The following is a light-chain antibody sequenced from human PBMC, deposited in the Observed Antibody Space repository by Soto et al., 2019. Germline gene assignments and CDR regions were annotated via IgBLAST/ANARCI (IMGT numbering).Light chain of an antibody. CDR2: KAS. V-gene: IGKV1-5*03. J-gene: IGKJ5*01. CDR3: QQYRSYPFT. CDR1: QSIVRS. Sequence: DIEMTQSPSTLSASVGDRVTITCRASQSIVRSLAWYQQKPGQAPKLLISKASGLESGVPSRFSGSGSGTEFALTISSLQPDDFATYYCQQYRSYPFTFGLGTRLEIK.